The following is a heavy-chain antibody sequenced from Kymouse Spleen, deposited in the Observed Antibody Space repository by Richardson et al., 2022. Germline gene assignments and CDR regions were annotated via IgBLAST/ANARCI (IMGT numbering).Heavy chain of an antibody. Sequence: EVQLVESGGGLVQPGRSLRLSCAASGFTFDDYAMHWVRQAPGKGLEWVSGISWNSGSIGYADSVKGRFTISRDNAKNSLYLQMNSLRAEDTALYYCAKVITGTSGYYYYGMDVWGQGTTVTVSS. D-gene: IGHD1-7*01. CDR3: AKVITGTSGYYYYGMDV. CDR1: GFTFDDYA. CDR2: ISWNSGSI. V-gene: IGHV3-9*01. J-gene: IGHJ6*02.